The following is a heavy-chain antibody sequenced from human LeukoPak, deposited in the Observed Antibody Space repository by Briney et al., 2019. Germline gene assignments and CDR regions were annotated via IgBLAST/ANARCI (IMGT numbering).Heavy chain of an antibody. V-gene: IGHV1-18*04. CDR3: ARDQGWRSLSGGSCYSR. Sequence: GASVKVSCKASGYTFTGYYMHWVRQAPGQGLEWMGWISAYNGNTNYAQKLQGRVTMTTDTSTSTAYMELRSLRSDDTAVYYCARDQGWRSLSGGSCYSRWGQGTLVTVSS. D-gene: IGHD2-15*01. J-gene: IGHJ4*02. CDR1: GYTFTGYY. CDR2: ISAYNGNT.